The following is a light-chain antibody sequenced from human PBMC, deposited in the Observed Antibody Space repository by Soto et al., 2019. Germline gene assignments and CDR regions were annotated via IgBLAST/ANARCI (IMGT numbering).Light chain of an antibody. J-gene: IGKJ2*01. CDR1: QSVSSSY. Sequence: EIVLTQSPGTLSLSPGERATLSCRASQSVSSSYLAWYQQKPGQAPRLLIYGASSRATGIPDRFSGSGSGTDFTLTITSLEPEDFAVYYCQQYGSSEYTFGQGTKVEIK. CDR2: GAS. CDR3: QQYGSSEYT. V-gene: IGKV3-20*01.